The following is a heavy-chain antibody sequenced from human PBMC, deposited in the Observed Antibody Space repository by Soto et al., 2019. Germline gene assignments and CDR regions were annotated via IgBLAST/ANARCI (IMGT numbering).Heavy chain of an antibody. CDR1: GGSVSSGNYY. Sequence: SETLSLTCTVSGGSVSSGNYYWSWIRQPPGKGLEWIGYFYYTGSTNYNPSLKSRVTISIDASKNQFSLRLSSMTAADTAVYYCARLGGFYQSLDSWGQGTLVTSPQ. CDR2: FYYTGST. V-gene: IGHV4-61*01. D-gene: IGHD3-22*01. CDR3: ARLGGFYQSLDS. J-gene: IGHJ5*01.